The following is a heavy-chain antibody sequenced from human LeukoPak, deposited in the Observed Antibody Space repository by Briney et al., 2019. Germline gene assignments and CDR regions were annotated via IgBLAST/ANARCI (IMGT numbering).Heavy chain of an antibody. J-gene: IGHJ4*02. CDR2: IYYSGST. Sequence: GSLRLSCAASGFTFDDYGMSWIRQPPGEGLEWVGYIYYSGSTNYNPSLKSRVTISVDTSNNKFSLKLNSVTAADTAVYYCARQGRDYGDFDYWGQGTLVTVSS. CDR1: GFTFDDYG. CDR3: ARQGRDYGDFDY. D-gene: IGHD4-17*01. V-gene: IGHV4-59*08.